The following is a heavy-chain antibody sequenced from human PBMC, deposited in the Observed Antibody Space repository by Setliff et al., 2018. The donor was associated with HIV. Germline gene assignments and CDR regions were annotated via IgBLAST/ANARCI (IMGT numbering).Heavy chain of an antibody. V-gene: IGHV1-18*01. CDR2: ISAYNGNT. J-gene: IGHJ3*02. CDR3: ARDSEPGIAVAGTRFYAFDI. CDR1: GYTFTSYG. D-gene: IGHD6-19*01. Sequence: GASVKVSCKASGYTFTSYGISWVRQAPGQGLEWMGWISAYNGNTNYAQKLQGGVTMTTDTSTSTAYMELRSLRSDDTAVYYCARDSEPGIAVAGTRFYAFDIWGQGTMVTVSS.